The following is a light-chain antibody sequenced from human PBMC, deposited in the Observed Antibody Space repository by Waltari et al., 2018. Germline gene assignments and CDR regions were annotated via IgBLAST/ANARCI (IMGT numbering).Light chain of an antibody. Sequence: IVLTQSPGTLSLSPGERATLSCRASHTVNSDLLVWYQQKPGQTPRLLIYGASRRASGIPDRFSGGGSGTDFTLTISGLEAEDFAVYYCQHYDGALTFGGGTKVEIK. CDR2: GAS. CDR1: HTVNSDL. CDR3: QHYDGALT. J-gene: IGKJ4*01. V-gene: IGKV3-20*01.